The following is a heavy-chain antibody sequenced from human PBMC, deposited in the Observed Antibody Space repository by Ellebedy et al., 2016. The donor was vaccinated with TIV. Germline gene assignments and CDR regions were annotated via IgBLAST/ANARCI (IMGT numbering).Heavy chain of an antibody. CDR2: VFYNGNT. Sequence: MPSETLSLTCTASGGSISTSSYYWGWIRQPPGKGLEWIGSVFYNGNTFYNPSLQSRVTISVHTSKNQFSLNLSSVTAADTAVYYYARHGRSINYWYFDLWGRGTLVTVSS. V-gene: IGHV4-39*01. J-gene: IGHJ2*01. CDR1: GGSISTSSYY. CDR3: ARHGRSINYWYFDL.